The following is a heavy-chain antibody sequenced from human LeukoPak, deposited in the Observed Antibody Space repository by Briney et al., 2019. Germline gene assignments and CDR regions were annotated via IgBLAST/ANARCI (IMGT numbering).Heavy chain of an antibody. Sequence: GESLRLSCAASGFTFSSYEMNWVRQAPGKGLEWVSYISSSGSTIYYADSVKGRFTISRDNAKNSLYLQMNSLRAEDTAVYYCARDSGHTGYDLLDYWGQGTLVTVSS. CDR2: ISSSGSTI. D-gene: IGHD5-12*01. CDR3: ARDSGHTGYDLLDY. V-gene: IGHV3-48*03. J-gene: IGHJ4*02. CDR1: GFTFSSYE.